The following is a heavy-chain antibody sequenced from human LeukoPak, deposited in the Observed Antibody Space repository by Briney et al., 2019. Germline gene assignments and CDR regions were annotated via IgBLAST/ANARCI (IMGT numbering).Heavy chain of an antibody. CDR2: IIPIFGTA. CDR1: GYTFTSYG. V-gene: IGHV1-69*05. CDR3: ARDEGLRFSALNNKHYYYYMDV. J-gene: IGHJ6*03. Sequence: ASVKVSCKASGYTFTSYGISWVRQAPGQGLEWMGGIIPIFGTANYAQKFQGRVTITTDESTSTAYMELSSLRSEDTAVYYCARDEGLRFSALNNKHYYYYMDVWGKGTTVTVSS. D-gene: IGHD3-3*01.